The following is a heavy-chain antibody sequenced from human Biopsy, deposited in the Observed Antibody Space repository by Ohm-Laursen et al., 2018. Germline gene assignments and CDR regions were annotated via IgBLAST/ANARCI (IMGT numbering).Heavy chain of an antibody. V-gene: IGHV3-33*01. CDR3: ARDPIVGSKADGMDV. CDR1: GFTFSVYA. D-gene: IGHD1-26*01. Sequence: SLRLSCAASGFTFSVYAMHWVRQAPGKGLERVAIIWYDGSSEYYADSVKGRFTISRDNSKNTVYLEMNSLRAEDTAVYFCARDPIVGSKADGMDVWGQGTTVTVSS. CDR2: IWYDGSSE. J-gene: IGHJ6*02.